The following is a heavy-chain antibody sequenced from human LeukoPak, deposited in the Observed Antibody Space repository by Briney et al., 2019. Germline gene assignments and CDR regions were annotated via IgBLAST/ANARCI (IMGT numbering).Heavy chain of an antibody. CDR3: ARTLSTLNFDY. V-gene: IGHV4-59*01. J-gene: IGHJ4*02. CDR1: GGSISSYY. CDR2: IYYSGST. Sequence: SETLSLTCTVSGGSISSYYWSWIRQPPGKELEWIGYIYYSGSTNYNPSLKSRVTISVDTSKNQFSLKLSSVTAADTAVYYCARTLSTLNFDYWGQGTLVTVSS.